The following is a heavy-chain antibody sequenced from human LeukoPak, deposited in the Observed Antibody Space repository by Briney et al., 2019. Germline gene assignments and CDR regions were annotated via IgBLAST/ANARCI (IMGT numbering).Heavy chain of an antibody. Sequence: SETLSLTCTVSGGSISSYYWSWIRQPPGKGLEWIGYIYYSGSTNYNPSLKSRVTISVETSKNQFSLKLSSVTAADTAVYYCARDLRYYDILTGYYPYYWYFDLWGRGTLVTVSS. CDR3: ARDLRYYDILTGYYPYYWYFDL. V-gene: IGHV4-59*01. CDR1: GGSISSYY. D-gene: IGHD3-9*01. J-gene: IGHJ2*01. CDR2: IYYSGST.